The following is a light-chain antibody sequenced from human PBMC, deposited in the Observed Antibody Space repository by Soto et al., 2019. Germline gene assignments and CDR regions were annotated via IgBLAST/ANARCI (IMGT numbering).Light chain of an antibody. V-gene: IGKV3-11*01. CDR2: DAS. CDR1: QSVSSY. Sequence: EVAITQSQATLSVSPGERATLSCRASQSVSSYLAWYQQKPGQAPRLLIYDASTRATGIPARFSGSGSGTDSTLTITSLEPEDFAVYYCQQRSNWPPTFGQGTEVDI. J-gene: IGKJ1*01. CDR3: QQRSNWPPT.